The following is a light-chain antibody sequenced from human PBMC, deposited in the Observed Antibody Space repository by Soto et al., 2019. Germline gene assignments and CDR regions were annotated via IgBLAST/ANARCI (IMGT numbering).Light chain of an antibody. J-gene: IGKJ5*01. Sequence: EILLTQSPGARALSPGEVATLSCRASQSVRDKLAWYQQKPGQAPRLLIYRASIRATGVPARFSGSVSGTEFTLTISGLQSEDFAIYYCQQRQYWPTITFGQGTRLEIK. V-gene: IGKV3-15*01. CDR1: QSVRDK. CDR3: QQRQYWPTIT. CDR2: RAS.